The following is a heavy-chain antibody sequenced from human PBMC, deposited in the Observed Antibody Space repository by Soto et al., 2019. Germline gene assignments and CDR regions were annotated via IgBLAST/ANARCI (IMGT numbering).Heavy chain of an antibody. J-gene: IGHJ4*02. V-gene: IGHV3-30*03. Sequence: PVGSLRLSCAASGFTFSSYDMHWVRQAPGKGLEWVAVISYDGSNLYYAECVKGRFSSSRDNSKNTLYLQMNSLRAEDTAVYYCATHRWGGDYEGNGYFGYWGQGTLVTVSS. CDR1: GFTFSSYD. CDR2: ISYDGSNL. D-gene: IGHD4-17*01. CDR3: ATHRWGGDYEGNGYFGY.